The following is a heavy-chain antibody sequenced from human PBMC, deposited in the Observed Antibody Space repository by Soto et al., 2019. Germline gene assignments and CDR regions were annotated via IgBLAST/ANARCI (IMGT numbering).Heavy chain of an antibody. J-gene: IGHJ4*02. D-gene: IGHD3-3*01. CDR3: AKDRIGKFWSGYKGFDY. V-gene: IGHV1-69*01. CDR2: IIPIFGTA. Sequence: QVQLVQSGAEVKKPGSSVKVSCKASGGTFSSYAISWVRQAPGQGLEWMGGIIPIFGTANYAQKFQGRVTITADESTSTAYMELSSLRSEDTAVYYCAKDRIGKFWSGYKGFDYWGQGTLVTVSS. CDR1: GGTFSSYA.